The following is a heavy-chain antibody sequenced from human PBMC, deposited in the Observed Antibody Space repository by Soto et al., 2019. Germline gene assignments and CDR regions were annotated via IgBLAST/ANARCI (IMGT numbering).Heavy chain of an antibody. CDR3: AKGRGGSGSLTPRFEF. D-gene: IGHD3-10*01. CDR2: SSGGGDTT. V-gene: IGHV3-23*01. CDR1: GFTFNNYA. Sequence: EVQLLESGGGVVQPGGSLRLSCAASGFTFNNYAMTWVRHAQGKGLEGVSASSGGGDTTSYADSVKGRFNVSRDGSKHTLYLQMSSLRSEDTSLYYCAKGRGGSGSLTPRFEFLGQGTLVTVSS. J-gene: IGHJ4*02.